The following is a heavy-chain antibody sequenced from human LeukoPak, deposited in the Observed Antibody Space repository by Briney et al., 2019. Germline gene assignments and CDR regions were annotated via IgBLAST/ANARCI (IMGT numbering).Heavy chain of an antibody. CDR3: ATDSGIVAGMDV. CDR1: GFTFSRYW. V-gene: IGHV3-74*03. J-gene: IGHJ6*02. D-gene: IGHD6-13*01. CDR2: ISPDGSTT. Sequence: PGGSLRLSCVASGFTFSRYWMHWLRQAPGKGLMWVSRISPDGSTTLCADSVKGRFTISRDNSKNTLYLQMTSLRAEDTAVYYCATDSGIVAGMDVWGQGTTVTVSS.